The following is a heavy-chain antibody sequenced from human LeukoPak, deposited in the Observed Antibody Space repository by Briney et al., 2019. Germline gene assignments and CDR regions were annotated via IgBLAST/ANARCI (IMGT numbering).Heavy chain of an antibody. Sequence: SQTLSLTCAISGDSVSSNSAAWIWIRQSPSRGLEWLGRTYYRSKWYSDYAVSVKSRITINADTSKNQFALQLNSVTPEDTAVYYCARVGDGGYDFFDYWGQGTLVTVSS. CDR1: GDSVSSNSAA. CDR3: ARVGDGGYDFFDY. J-gene: IGHJ4*02. D-gene: IGHD5-12*01. V-gene: IGHV6-1*01. CDR2: TYYRSKWYS.